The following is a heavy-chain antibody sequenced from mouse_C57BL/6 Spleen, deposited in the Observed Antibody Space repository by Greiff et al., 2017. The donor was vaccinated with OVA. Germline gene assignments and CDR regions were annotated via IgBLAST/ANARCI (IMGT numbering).Heavy chain of an antibody. CDR1: GFSFTSYA. D-gene: IGHD2-4*01. CDR2: IWTGGGT. CDR3: ASHYYEYDGYAMDY. V-gene: IGHV2-9-1*01. Sequence: QVQLQQSGPGLVAPSQSLSITCTVSGFSFTSYAISWVRQPPGKGLEWLGVIWTGGGTNYNSALKSRLSISKDNSKSQVFLKMNSLQTDDTARYYSASHYYEYDGYAMDYWGQGTSVTVSS. J-gene: IGHJ4*01.